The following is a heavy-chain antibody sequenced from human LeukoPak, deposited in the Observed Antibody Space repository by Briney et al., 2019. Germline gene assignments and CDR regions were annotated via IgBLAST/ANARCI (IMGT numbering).Heavy chain of an antibody. J-gene: IGHJ3*02. CDR2: INHSGST. CDR1: GGSFSGYY. D-gene: IGHD1-26*01. Sequence: PSETLSLTCAVYGGSFSGYYWSWIRQPPGKGLEWIGEINHSGSTNYNPSLKSRVTISVDTSKNQFSLKLSSVTAADTAVYYCARGRILGANHDAFDIWGQGTMVAVSS. V-gene: IGHV4-34*01. CDR3: ARGRILGANHDAFDI.